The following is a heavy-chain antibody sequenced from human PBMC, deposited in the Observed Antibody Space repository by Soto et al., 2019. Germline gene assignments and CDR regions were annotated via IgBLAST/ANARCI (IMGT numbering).Heavy chain of an antibody. J-gene: IGHJ3*02. CDR1: GGSISSGGYF. V-gene: IGHV4-31*03. D-gene: IGHD3-10*01. Sequence: QVQLQESGPGLVKPSQTLSLTCTVSGGSISSGGYFWSWIRQHPGKGLEWIGGIDYSGSTYSNPSLKSRVTISVDTSKNQFSLKLSSVTAADTAVYYCARDILLWFGELPPRAHDAFDIWGQGTMVTVSS. CDR3: ARDILLWFGELPPRAHDAFDI. CDR2: IDYSGST.